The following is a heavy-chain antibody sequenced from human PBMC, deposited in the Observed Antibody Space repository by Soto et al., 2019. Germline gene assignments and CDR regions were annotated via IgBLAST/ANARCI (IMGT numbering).Heavy chain of an antibody. J-gene: IGHJ3*02. D-gene: IGHD3-9*01. CDR1: GGTFSSYA. CDR3: ASYRYFDWSTIDAFDI. Sequence: SVKVSCKASGGTFSSYAISWVRQAPGQGLEWMGVIIPIFGTANYAQKFQGRVTITADESTSTAYMELSSLRSEDTAVYYCASYRYFDWSTIDAFDIWGQGTMVTVSS. V-gene: IGHV1-69*13. CDR2: IIPIFGTA.